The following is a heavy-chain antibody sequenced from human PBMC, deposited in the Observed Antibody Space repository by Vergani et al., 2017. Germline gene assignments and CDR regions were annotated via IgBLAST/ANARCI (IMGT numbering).Heavy chain of an antibody. D-gene: IGHD6-19*01. J-gene: IGHJ6*02. CDR1: GFTFENSG. CDR2: IRGDGSDK. V-gene: IGHV3-30*02. CDR3: AKSLLGVVAGNGLDV. Sequence: QAQLVESGGGVVQPGGSLRLSCAGSGFTFENSGMHWVRQAPGKGLEWVALIRGDGSDKYYADSVKGRFTISRDNSKNTLYLQINNLRDEDTAVYYCAKSLLGVVAGNGLDVWGQGTTVTVSS.